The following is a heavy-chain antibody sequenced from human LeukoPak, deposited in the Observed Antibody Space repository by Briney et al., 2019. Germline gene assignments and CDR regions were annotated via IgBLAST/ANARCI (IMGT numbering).Heavy chain of an antibody. CDR2: ISNSGST. V-gene: IGHV4-59*01. CDR3: ARDKHLGFSSGTKYYRYYFDC. Sequence: PSETLSLTCTVSGGSITASYWTWVRQPPGKGLEYIGYISNSGSTNYNPSLKSRVTISVDTAKNHLSVNLTSVTDADTAVYYCARDKHLGFSSGTKYYRYYFDCWGQGIQVTVSS. J-gene: IGHJ4*02. CDR1: GGSITASY. D-gene: IGHD2-2*03.